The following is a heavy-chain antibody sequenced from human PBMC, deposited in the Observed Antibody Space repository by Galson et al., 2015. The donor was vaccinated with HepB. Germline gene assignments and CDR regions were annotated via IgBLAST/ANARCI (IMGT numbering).Heavy chain of an antibody. D-gene: IGHD3-22*01. CDR3: ARDLGPIRPTYDSPSWVMVY. V-gene: IGHV3-21*01. Sequence: SLRLSCAASGFTFSSYSMNWVRQTPGKGLEWVSSISSSSSYIYYADSVKGRFTISRDNAKNSLYLQMNSLRAEDTAVYYCARDLGPIRPTYDSPSWVMVYWGQGTLVTVSS. CDR2: ISSSSSYI. CDR1: GFTFSSYS. J-gene: IGHJ4*02.